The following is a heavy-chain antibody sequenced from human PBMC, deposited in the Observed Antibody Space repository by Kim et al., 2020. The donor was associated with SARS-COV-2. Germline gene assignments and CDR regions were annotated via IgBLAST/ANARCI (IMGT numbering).Heavy chain of an antibody. V-gene: IGHV4-59*13. CDR2: MDYSGNT. CDR3: ARTSRTRWYYLEY. CDR1: GVSISGYY. J-gene: IGHJ4*02. Sequence: SETLSLTCSVSGVSISGYYWSWIRQSPGKGLEWIGDMDYSGNTKYNPSLNSRASISGDTSKRLFSLTLTSVTEADTAVDYCARTSRTRWYYLEYWGQGTL. D-gene: IGHD2-2*01.